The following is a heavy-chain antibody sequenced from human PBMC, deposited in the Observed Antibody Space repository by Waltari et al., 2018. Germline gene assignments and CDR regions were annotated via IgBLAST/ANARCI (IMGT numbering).Heavy chain of an antibody. CDR1: GGSISSSSYY. CDR2: IYYSGST. Sequence: QLQLQESGPGLVKPSETLSLPCTVSGGSISSSSYYWGWIRQPPGKGLEWIGSIYYSGSTYYNPSLKSRVTISVDTSKNQFSLKLSSVTAADTAVYYCARFLSSLYYYYYMDVWGKGTTVT. D-gene: IGHD6-13*01. V-gene: IGHV4-39*01. CDR3: ARFLSSLYYYYYMDV. J-gene: IGHJ6*03.